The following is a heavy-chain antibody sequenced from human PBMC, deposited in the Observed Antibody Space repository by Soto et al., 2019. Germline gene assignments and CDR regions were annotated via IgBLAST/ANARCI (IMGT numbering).Heavy chain of an antibody. CDR2: ISSSSSTI. D-gene: IGHD3-10*01. J-gene: IGHJ6*02. CDR3: ARGVLWLGAAYGMDV. CDR1: GFTFSSYS. V-gene: IGHV3-48*02. Sequence: GGSLRLSCAASGFTFSSYSMNWVRQAPGKGLEWVSYISSSSSTIYYADSVKGRFTISRDNAKNSLYLQMNSLRDEDTAVYYCARGVLWLGAAYGMDVWGQGTTVTVSS.